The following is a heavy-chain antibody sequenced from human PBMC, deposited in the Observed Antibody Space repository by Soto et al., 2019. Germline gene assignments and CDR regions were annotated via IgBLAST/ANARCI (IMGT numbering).Heavy chain of an antibody. CDR2: INQDGSEK. CDR3: ARDHSNPRGRFDP. CDR1: GFTSSGYW. V-gene: IGHV3-7*01. Sequence: EVQLVQSGGGLVQPGGSLRLSCAASGFTSSGYWMTWVRQPPGKGLEWVANINQDGSEKYYVDSVKGRFTISRDNAKDSLYLQMNSLRAEDTAIYYCARDHSNPRGRFDPWGQGTLVTVSS. D-gene: IGHD4-4*01. J-gene: IGHJ5*02.